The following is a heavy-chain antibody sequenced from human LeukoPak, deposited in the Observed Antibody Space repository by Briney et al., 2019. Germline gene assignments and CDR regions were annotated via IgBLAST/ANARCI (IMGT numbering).Heavy chain of an antibody. J-gene: IGHJ3*02. Sequence: GASVKVSCKASGGTFSSYTISWVRQAPGQGLEWMGRIIPILGIANYAQKFQGRVTITADKSTSTAYMELSSLRSEDTAVYYCARDRGPNCGGVCYDAFDIWGQGTMVTVSS. CDR3: ARDRGPNCGGVCYDAFDI. CDR1: GGTFSSYT. D-gene: IGHD2-21*01. V-gene: IGHV1-69*04. CDR2: IIPILGIA.